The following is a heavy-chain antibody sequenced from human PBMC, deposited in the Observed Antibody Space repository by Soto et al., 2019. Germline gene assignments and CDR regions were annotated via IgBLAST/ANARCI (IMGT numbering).Heavy chain of an antibody. D-gene: IGHD2-2*01. V-gene: IGHV4-30-2*01. Sequence: PSETLSLTCAVSGGSISSGGYSWSWIRQPQGKGLGWIGYTYHSGSTYYNPSLKSRVTISVDRSKNQFSLKLSSVTAADTAVYYCARAGCSSTSCYSFDYWGQGPRVTVSS. CDR2: TYHSGST. CDR1: GGSISSGGYS. CDR3: ARAGCSSTSCYSFDY. J-gene: IGHJ4*02.